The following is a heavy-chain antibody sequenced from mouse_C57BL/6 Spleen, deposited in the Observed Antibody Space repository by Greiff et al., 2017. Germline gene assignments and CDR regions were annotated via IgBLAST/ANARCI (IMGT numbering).Heavy chain of an antibody. CDR2: IRLKSDNYAT. V-gene: IGHV6-3*01. CDR3: TGGSSYGFDV. J-gene: IGHJ1*03. D-gene: IGHD1-1*01. CDR1: GFTFSNYW. Sequence: EVKLVESGGGLVQPGGSMKLSCVASGFTFSNYWMNWVRQSPEKGLEWVAQIRLKSDNYATHYAESVKGRFTISRDDSKSSVYLQMNNLRAEDTGIYYCTGGSSYGFDVWGTGTTVTVSS.